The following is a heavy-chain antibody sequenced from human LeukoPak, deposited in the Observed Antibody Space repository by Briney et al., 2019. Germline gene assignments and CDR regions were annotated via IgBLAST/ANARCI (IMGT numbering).Heavy chain of an antibody. V-gene: IGHV4-38-2*01. CDR2: IYHSGST. J-gene: IGHJ4*02. D-gene: IGHD3-3*01. CDR1: GYSLSSGYY. CDR3: ARQGSRFLEWLKFVY. Sequence: SETLSLTCAVSGYSLSSGYYWGWIRQPPGKGLEWIGSIYHSGSTYYNPSLKSRVTISVDTSKNQFSLKLSSVTAADTAVYYCARQGSRFLEWLKFVYWGQGTLVTVSS.